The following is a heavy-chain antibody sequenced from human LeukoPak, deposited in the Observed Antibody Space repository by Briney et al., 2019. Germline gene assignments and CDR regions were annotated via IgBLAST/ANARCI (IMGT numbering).Heavy chain of an antibody. J-gene: IGHJ4*02. V-gene: IGHV3-23*01. CDR2: ISGSGGST. Sequence: GGSLRLSCAASGFTFSSYAMSWVRQAPGKGLEWVSAISGSGGSTYYADSVKGRFIISRDNSKNTLSLQMNSLGAEDTAVYYCAKAMGSQTGFAYYFDYWGQGTLVTVSS. D-gene: IGHD3-9*01. CDR1: GFTFSSYA. CDR3: AKAMGSQTGFAYYFDY.